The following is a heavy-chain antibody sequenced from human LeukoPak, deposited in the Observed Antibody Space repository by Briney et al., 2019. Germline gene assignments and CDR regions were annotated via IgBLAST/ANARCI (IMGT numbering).Heavy chain of an antibody. CDR1: GLTFSSYW. Sequence: PGGSLRLSCAASGLTFSSYWMNWARQAPGKGLEWVAVTSSDLNVKLYADSVKGRFTISRDNSRSTLYLQMNSLRPEDTAIYYCAREGYYGSGSPPSLYFDYWGQGTLVTVSS. J-gene: IGHJ4*02. V-gene: IGHV3-30*03. CDR3: AREGYYGSGSPPSLYFDY. CDR2: TSSDLNVK. D-gene: IGHD3-10*01.